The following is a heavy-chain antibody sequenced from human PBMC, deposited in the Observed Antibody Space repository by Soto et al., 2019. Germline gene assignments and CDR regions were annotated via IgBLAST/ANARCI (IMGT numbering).Heavy chain of an antibody. CDR3: ARDWGAPGRGSALGYYYHFGMDV. Sequence: DVQLVESGGGLAQPGGSLRLSCAASGFTFSTYWMNWVRQAPGKGLEWVANINEDGSEAYYVDSVKGRFTISRDNAKNSLYLDMNSLRGEDTAVYYCARDWGAPGRGSALGYYYHFGMDVWGQGTTVTAPS. CDR2: INEDGSEA. D-gene: IGHD3-16*01. CDR1: GFTFSTYW. V-gene: IGHV3-7*05. J-gene: IGHJ6*02.